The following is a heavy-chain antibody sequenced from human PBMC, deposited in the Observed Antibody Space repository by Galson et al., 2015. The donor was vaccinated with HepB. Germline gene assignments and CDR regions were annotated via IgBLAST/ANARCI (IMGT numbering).Heavy chain of an antibody. CDR3: AKAAGWFDP. CDR1: GFSFSDFY. Sequence: SLRLSCAVSGFSFSDFYMTWIRQAPGKGLEWISYISGSGATTYYADSLKGRFTVSRYNVKKSLYLQMNSLRAEDTAVYYCAKAAGWFDPLGQGTLVTVSS. CDR2: ISGSGATT. J-gene: IGHJ5*02. V-gene: IGHV3-11*01.